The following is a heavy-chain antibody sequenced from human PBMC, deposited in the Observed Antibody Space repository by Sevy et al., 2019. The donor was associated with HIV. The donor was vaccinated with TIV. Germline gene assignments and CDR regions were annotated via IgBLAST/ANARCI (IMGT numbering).Heavy chain of an antibody. V-gene: IGHV1-3*01. Sequence: ASVKVSCKASGYTFTSYVLHWVRQAPGQRLEWMGWINAGNGNTKYSQKLQGRVTFTRDTYESTAYMDLSSVTPEDTAVYYCARDYCTGGSCYSDALDIWGHGTMVTVSS. D-gene: IGHD2-15*01. CDR3: ARDYCTGGSCYSDALDI. CDR1: GYTFTSYV. J-gene: IGHJ3*02. CDR2: INAGNGNT.